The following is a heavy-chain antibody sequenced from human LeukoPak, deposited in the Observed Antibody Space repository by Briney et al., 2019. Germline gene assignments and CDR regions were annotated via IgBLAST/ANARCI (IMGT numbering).Heavy chain of an antibody. CDR2: INHGGGT. CDR1: GGSISSSSYY. D-gene: IGHD3-9*01. V-gene: IGHV4-39*07. J-gene: IGHJ3*02. CDR3: ARAATVGRYFDWLGAFDI. Sequence: SETLSLTCTVSGGSISSSSYYWGWIRQPPGKGLEWIGEINHGGGTKYNPSLKSRVTISVDTSKNQFSLKLTSVTAADTAMYYCARAATVGRYFDWLGAFDIWGQGTMVTVSS.